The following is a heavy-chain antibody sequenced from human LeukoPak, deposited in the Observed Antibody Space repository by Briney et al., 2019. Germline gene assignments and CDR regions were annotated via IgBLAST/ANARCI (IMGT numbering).Heavy chain of an antibody. V-gene: IGHV1-8*01. J-gene: IGHJ4*02. CDR3: SRAEGGNGDFDL. D-gene: IGHD4-23*01. Sequence: SVKVSCKASGYTFPSYDLNCVRQATGQGLECMGWMNHNSCNTGYAQKFQGRVTITRNTSISTAYMLLSRQKSEDTAVYYLSRAEGGNGDFDLWGQGTLVTVSS. CDR1: GYTFPSYD. CDR2: MNHNSCNT.